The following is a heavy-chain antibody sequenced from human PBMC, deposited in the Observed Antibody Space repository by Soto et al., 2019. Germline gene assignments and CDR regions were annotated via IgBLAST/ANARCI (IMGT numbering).Heavy chain of an antibody. V-gene: IGHV3-9*01. CDR3: AKDKSTGEYSYYRYMDV. CDR2: ISWNSGQL. J-gene: IGHJ6*03. Sequence: EVLLVESGGGLVQPDRPLRLSCAASGFNIENYAMHGVRQAPGKGLEWVSGISWNSGQLDYAGSVRGRFTISRDNGKNSLYLEMNSLRPDDTALYFCAKDKSTGEYSYYRYMDVWGRGTTVIVSS. D-gene: IGHD4-17*01. CDR1: GFNIENYA.